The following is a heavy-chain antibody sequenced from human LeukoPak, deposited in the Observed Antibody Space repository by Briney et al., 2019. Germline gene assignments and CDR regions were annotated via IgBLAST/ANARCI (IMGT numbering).Heavy chain of an antibody. Sequence: SETLSLTCIVSGGSISSYYWSWIRQPPGEGLEWIGYIYYSGTTKYNPSLKSRATISVATSKNQFSLRLSSVTAADTAVYYCARGAASATGDWFDPWGQGTLVTVSS. CDR2: IYYSGTT. J-gene: IGHJ5*02. CDR1: GGSISSYY. CDR3: ARGAASATGDWFDP. V-gene: IGHV4-59*01. D-gene: IGHD6-13*01.